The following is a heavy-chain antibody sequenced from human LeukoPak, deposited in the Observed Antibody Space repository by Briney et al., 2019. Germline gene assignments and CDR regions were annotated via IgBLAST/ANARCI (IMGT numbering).Heavy chain of an antibody. Sequence: ASVKVSCKASGGTFSSYAISWVRQAPGQGLEWMGGIIPIFGTANYAQKFQGRVTITAGESTSTAYMELSSLRSEDTAVYYCALDYGDALIIVWGQGTLVTVSS. CDR1: GGTFSSYA. V-gene: IGHV1-69*13. CDR2: IIPIFGTA. D-gene: IGHD4-17*01. J-gene: IGHJ4*02. CDR3: ALDYGDALIIV.